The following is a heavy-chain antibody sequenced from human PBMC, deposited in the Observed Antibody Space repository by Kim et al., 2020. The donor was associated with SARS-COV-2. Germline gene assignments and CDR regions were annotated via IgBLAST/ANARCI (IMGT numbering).Heavy chain of an antibody. Sequence: GGSLRLSCAASGFTFSSYGMHWVRQAPGKGLEWVAVIWYDGSNKYYADSVKGRFTISRDNSKNTLYLQMNSLRAEDTAVYYCAFLAVGGSSSGSFDYWGQGTLVTVSS. D-gene: IGHD6-6*01. CDR2: IWYDGSNK. CDR3: AFLAVGGSSSGSFDY. J-gene: IGHJ4*02. CDR1: GFTFSSYG. V-gene: IGHV3-33*01.